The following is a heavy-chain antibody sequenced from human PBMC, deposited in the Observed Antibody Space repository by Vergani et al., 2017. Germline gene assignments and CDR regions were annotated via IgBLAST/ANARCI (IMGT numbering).Heavy chain of an antibody. D-gene: IGHD3-10*01. CDR3: ARFGSWSAFEI. V-gene: IGHV4-39*01. J-gene: IGHJ3*02. CDR2: IYYSGST. Sequence: QLQLQESGPGLVKPSETLSLTCTVSGGSISSSSYYWGWIRQPPGKGVEWIGSIYYSGSTYYNPSLKSLVTISVDTSKNQFSLKLSSVTAADTAVYYCARFGSWSAFEIWGQGTMVTVSS. CDR1: GGSISSSSYY.